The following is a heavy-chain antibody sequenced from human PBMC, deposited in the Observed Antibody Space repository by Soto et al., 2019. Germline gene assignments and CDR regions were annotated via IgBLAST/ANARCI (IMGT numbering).Heavy chain of an antibody. CDR1: GYTFTGYY. V-gene: IGHV1-2*02. CDR2: INPNSGGT. Sequence: GASVKVSCKASGYTFTGYYMHWVRQAPGQGLEWMGWINPNSGGTNYAQKFQGRVTMTRDTSISTAYMELSRLRSDDTAVYYCARVPIVGATIYGMEVWGQGATVSVS. CDR3: ARVPIVGATIYGMEV. J-gene: IGHJ6*02. D-gene: IGHD1-26*01.